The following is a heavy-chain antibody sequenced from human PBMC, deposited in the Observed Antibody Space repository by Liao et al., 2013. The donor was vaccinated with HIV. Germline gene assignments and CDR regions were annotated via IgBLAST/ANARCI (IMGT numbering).Heavy chain of an antibody. J-gene: IGHJ1*01. Sequence: QLQLQESGPGLVKPSETLSLTCTVSGDSISSSSPYWGWIRQPPGKGLEWIGSLYFSGSTYYNPSLKSRVSISGDTSNNQVSLKVTSVTAADTAQYYCARERGFYYDSSGYSGNFQHWGQGTLVTVSS. CDR3: ARERGFYYDSSGYSGNFQH. V-gene: IGHV4-39*07. D-gene: IGHD3-22*01. CDR2: LYFSGST. CDR1: GDSISSSSPY.